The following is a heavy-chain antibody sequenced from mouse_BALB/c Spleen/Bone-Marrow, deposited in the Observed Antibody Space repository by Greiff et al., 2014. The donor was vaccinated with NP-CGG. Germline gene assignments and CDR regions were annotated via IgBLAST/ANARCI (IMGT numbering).Heavy chain of an antibody. Sequence: QVQLQQPGPGLVAPSQSLSITCTVSWFSLTSYDINLIRQPPGKGLEWLGVIWTGGGTNYNSAFMSRLSIGKDNSKSQVFLKMNRLQTDDTAIYDCVREGAYYGDNDWYFDVWGAGTTVTVSS. J-gene: IGHJ1*01. CDR1: WFSLTSYD. CDR3: VREGAYYGDNDWYFDV. D-gene: IGHD2-13*01. V-gene: IGHV2-9-2*01. CDR2: IWTGGGT.